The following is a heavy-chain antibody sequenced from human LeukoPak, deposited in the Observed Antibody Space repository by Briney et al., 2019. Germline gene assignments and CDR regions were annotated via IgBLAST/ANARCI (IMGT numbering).Heavy chain of an antibody. CDR2: IRYDGSNK. D-gene: IGHD3-22*01. CDR1: GFTFSSYG. V-gene: IGHV3-30*02. J-gene: IGHJ3*02. Sequence: GGSLRLSCAASGFTFSSYGMHWVRQAPGKGLEWVAFIRYDGSNKYYADSVKGRFTISRDNSKNTLYLQMNSLRAEDTAVYYCANLPLNYYDRSGYPDAFDIWGQGTMVTVSS. CDR3: ANLPLNYYDRSGYPDAFDI.